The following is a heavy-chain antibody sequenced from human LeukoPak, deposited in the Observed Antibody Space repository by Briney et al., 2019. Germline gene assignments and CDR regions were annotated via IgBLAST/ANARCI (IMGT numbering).Heavy chain of an antibody. CDR1: GFTLSSYA. CDR2: ISVSGNT. J-gene: IGHJ4*02. D-gene: IGHD3-10*01. Sequence: PGGSLRLSCAASGFTLSSYAMSWVRQGPGKGLEWVSAISVSGNTYHADSVKGRFTISRDNSKNTLYLQMNSLRAEDTALYHCVRNMVRGIIITSSEYYFDYWGQGTLVTVSS. V-gene: IGHV3-23*01. CDR3: VRNMVRGIIITSSEYYFDY.